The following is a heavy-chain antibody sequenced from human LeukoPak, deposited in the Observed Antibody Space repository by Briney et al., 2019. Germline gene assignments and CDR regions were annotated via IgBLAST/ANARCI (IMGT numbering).Heavy chain of an antibody. J-gene: IGHJ4*02. V-gene: IGHV5-51*01. CDR2: IYPGDSDT. D-gene: IGHD3-10*01. CDR3: ARQADYGSGSYYKALDY. Sequence: LGESLKISCKGSGYSFTSYWIGWVRQMPGKGLEWMGIIYPGDSDTRYSPSFQGQVTISADKSISTAYLQWSSLKASDTAMYYCARQADYGSGSYYKALDYWGQGTLVTVSS. CDR1: GYSFTSYW.